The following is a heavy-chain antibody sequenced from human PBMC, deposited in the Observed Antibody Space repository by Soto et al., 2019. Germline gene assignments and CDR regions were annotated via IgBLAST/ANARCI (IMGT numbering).Heavy chain of an antibody. D-gene: IGHD2-2*01. J-gene: IGHJ5*02. CDR2: IYPGDSDT. Sequence: GESLKISCTGVGYSFTSYWIGWVRQMPGKGLEWMGIIYPGDSDTRYSPSFQGQVTISADKSITTAYLQWSSLKASDTAMYYCARGYCTTTICDPWFDPWGQGTLVTVS. CDR1: GYSFTSYW. CDR3: ARGYCTTTICDPWFDP. V-gene: IGHV5-51*01.